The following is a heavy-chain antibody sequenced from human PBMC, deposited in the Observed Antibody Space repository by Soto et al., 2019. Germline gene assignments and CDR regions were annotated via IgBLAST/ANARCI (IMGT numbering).Heavy chain of an antibody. J-gene: IGHJ5*02. Sequence: SETLSLTCAVSGASLSDNYWNWLRQPPGKGLEWIGEINHSGNTNYNPSLRSRVTISIDTSKNQLSLNLRSVSAADTAVYYCARGRGGFDAWGQGTPVTVSS. CDR1: GASLSDNY. CDR2: INHSGNT. V-gene: IGHV4-34*01. CDR3: ARGRGGFDA.